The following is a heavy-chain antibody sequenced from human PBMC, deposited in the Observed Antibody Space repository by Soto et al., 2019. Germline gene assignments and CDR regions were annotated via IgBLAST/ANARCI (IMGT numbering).Heavy chain of an antibody. Sequence: QVQLVQSGAEVKKPGASVKVSCKASGYTFTSYDINWVRQATGQGLEWMGWMNPNSGNTGYAQKFQGRVTMTRNTSISTAYMELSSLRSEDTAVYYCARGTGYSGYDYYYYYYMDVWGKGTTVTVSS. CDR3: ARGTGYSGYDYYYYYYMDV. CDR1: GYTFTSYD. CDR2: MNPNSGNT. V-gene: IGHV1-8*01. J-gene: IGHJ6*03. D-gene: IGHD5-12*01.